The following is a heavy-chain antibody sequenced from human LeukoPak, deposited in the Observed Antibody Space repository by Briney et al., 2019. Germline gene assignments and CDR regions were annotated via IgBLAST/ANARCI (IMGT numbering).Heavy chain of an antibody. D-gene: IGHD3-16*01. V-gene: IGHV3-74*01. CDR3: ARPGGGNWFDP. CDR2: INSDGSST. J-gene: IGHJ5*02. CDR1: GSTFSSYW. Sequence: AGGSLTLSCAASGSTFSSYWMHWVRQAPGKGLVWVSRINSDGSSTSYADSVKGRFTISRDNAKNTLYLQMNSLRAEDTAVYYCARPGGGNWFDPWGQGTLVTVSS.